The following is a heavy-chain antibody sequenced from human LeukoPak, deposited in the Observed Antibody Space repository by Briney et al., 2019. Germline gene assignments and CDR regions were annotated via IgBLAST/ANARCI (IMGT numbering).Heavy chain of an antibody. CDR3: ARESGALRGYSYGH. Sequence: GGSLRLSCAASGFTFSSYAMHWVRQAPGKGLEWVAVITSDGSNKHHGDSVRGRFTISRDNSKNNMYLQMNSLGAEDTALYYCARESGALRGYSYGHWGQGTLVTVSS. D-gene: IGHD5-18*01. CDR2: ITSDGSNK. J-gene: IGHJ4*02. V-gene: IGHV3-30*04. CDR1: GFTFSSYA.